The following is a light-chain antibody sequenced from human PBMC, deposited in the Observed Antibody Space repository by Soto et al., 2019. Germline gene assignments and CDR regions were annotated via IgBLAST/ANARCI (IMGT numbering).Light chain of an antibody. J-gene: IGKJ1*01. CDR3: QQYGSSQQYDTSAWT. CDR1: QSVSSSY. Sequence: EIVLTQSPGTLSLSPGERATLSCRASQSVSSSYLAWYLQKPGHAPRLLIYGASNRATGIPDRFSGSGSGTDFTLTISRLEPEDFAVYYCQQYGSSQQYDTSAWTFGQGTKVEIK. CDR2: GAS. V-gene: IGKV3-20*01.